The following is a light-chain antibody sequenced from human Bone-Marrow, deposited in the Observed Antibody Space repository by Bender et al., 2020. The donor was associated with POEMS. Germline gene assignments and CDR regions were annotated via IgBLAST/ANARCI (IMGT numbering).Light chain of an antibody. Sequence: QSALTQPPSASGSPGQSVTISCTGTTSDAGGYDYVSWYQQHPGKVPKLIIYEVFKRPSGVPDRFSGSKSGNTASLTISGLQAEDEAEYYCASYSYNTFYVFGSGTDVTVL. V-gene: IGLV2-8*01. CDR1: TSDAGGYDY. CDR2: EVF. CDR3: ASYSYNTFYV. J-gene: IGLJ1*01.